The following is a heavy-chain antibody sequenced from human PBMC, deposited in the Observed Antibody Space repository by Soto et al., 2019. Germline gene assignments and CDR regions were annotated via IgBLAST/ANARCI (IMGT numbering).Heavy chain of an antibody. CDR1: GYSIASGYY. Sequence: SETLSLTGAVSGYSIASGYYWAWMRQSPGKGLEWIGSIYHAGSVYYNPSLNSRVAVSLDTSKNHFSLKLTSVTAADTAVYYCARTFDYYDMDVWGQGTTVTVSS. J-gene: IGHJ6*02. V-gene: IGHV4-38-2*01. CDR2: IYHAGSV. CDR3: ARTFDYYDMDV.